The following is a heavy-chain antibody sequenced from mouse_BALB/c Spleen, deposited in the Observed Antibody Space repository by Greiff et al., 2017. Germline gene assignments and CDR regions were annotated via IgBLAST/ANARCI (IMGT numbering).Heavy chain of an antibody. CDR2: INPSNGRT. D-gene: IGHD2-3*01. CDR3: ARGDGYYGGAY. Sequence: QVQLQQSGAELVKPGASVKLSCKASGYTFTSYWMHWVKQRPGQGLEWIGEINPSNGRTNYNEEFKSKATLTVDKSSSTAYMQLSSLTSEDSAVYYGARGDGYYGGAYWGQGTLVTVSA. CDR1: GYTFTSYW. J-gene: IGHJ3*01. V-gene: IGHV1S81*02.